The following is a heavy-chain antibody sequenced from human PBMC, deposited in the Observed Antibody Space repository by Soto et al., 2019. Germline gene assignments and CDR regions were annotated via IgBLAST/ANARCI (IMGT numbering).Heavy chain of an antibody. V-gene: IGHV1-69*12. Sequence: QVQLVQSGAEVKKPGSSVKVSCKASGGTFSSYAISWVRQAPGQGLEWMGGITPIFGTANYAQKFQGRVTITADESTSTAYMELSCLRSEDTAVYYCARESRYCSGGSCYFLPGIDYWGQGTLVTVSS. D-gene: IGHD2-15*01. J-gene: IGHJ4*02. CDR1: GGTFSSYA. CDR2: ITPIFGTA. CDR3: ARESRYCSGGSCYFLPGIDY.